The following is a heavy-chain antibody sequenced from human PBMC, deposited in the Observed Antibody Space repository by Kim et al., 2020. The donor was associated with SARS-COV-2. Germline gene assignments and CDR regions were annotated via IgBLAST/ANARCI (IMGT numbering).Heavy chain of an antibody. CDR3: ARDKATAD. V-gene: IGHV1-3*01. Sequence: NVNTKYSQRFQGRVTITRDTSATTAYMELSSLRSEDTAVYYCARDKATADWGQGTVVTVSS. D-gene: IGHD4-4*01. J-gene: IGHJ4*02. CDR2: NVNT.